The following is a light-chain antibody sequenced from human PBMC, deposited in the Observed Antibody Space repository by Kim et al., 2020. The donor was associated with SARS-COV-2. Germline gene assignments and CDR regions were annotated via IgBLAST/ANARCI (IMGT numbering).Light chain of an antibody. CDR3: AAMEDSLNGPV. V-gene: IGLV1-47*01. J-gene: IGLJ3*02. Sequence: GQRVTITCSGSSSNIGSNFVYWFQQLPGTAPRLLIYRNRQRPSGLPDRFSGSKSGTSASLDISGLRSEDEGDYYCAAMEDSLNGPVFGGGTKVTVL. CDR1: SSNIGSNF. CDR2: RNR.